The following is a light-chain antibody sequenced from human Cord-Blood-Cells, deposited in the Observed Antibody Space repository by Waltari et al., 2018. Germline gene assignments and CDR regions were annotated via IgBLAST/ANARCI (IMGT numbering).Light chain of an antibody. Sequence: EIVLTQSPGTLSLSPGEIATLSCRASQSVSSSYLAWYQQKPGQAPRLLIYGASSRATGIPDRFSGSGSGTDFTLTISRLEPEDFAVYYCQQYGSSHMYTFGQGTKLEIK. CDR3: QQYGSSHMYT. V-gene: IGKV3-20*01. CDR1: QSVSSSY. J-gene: IGKJ2*01. CDR2: GAS.